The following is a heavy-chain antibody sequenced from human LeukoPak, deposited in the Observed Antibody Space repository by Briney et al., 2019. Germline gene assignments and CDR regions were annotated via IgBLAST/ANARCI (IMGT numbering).Heavy chain of an antibody. D-gene: IGHD1-1*01. CDR1: GGSISSSSYY. Sequence: PSETLSLTCTVSGGSISSSSYYWGWIRQPPGKGLEWVGSIYYSGSTHYNPSLKSRVTISVDTSKNQFSLKLSSATAADTAVYYCASHHYNMDVWGQGTTVTVSS. J-gene: IGHJ6*02. CDR2: IYYSGST. CDR3: ASHHYNMDV. V-gene: IGHV4-39*01.